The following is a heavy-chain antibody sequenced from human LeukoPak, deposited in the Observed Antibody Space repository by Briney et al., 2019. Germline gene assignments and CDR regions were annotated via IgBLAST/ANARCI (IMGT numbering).Heavy chain of an antibody. CDR2: IYYSGST. CDR3: ARDRLQSYYI. J-gene: IGHJ4*02. CDR1: GGSLSSSSYY. Sequence: PSETLSLTCTVSGGSLSSSSYYWGWLRQPPGTGLEWIGSIYYSGSTYYNPSLKSRVTISVDTSKNQFSLKLSSVTAADTAVYYCARDRLQSYYIWGQGTLVTVSS. V-gene: IGHV4-39*07. D-gene: IGHD5-24*01.